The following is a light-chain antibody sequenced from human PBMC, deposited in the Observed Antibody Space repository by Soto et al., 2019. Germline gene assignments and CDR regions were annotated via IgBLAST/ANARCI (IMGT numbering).Light chain of an antibody. J-gene: IGKJ1*01. CDR2: KAS. CDR1: QTISSW. CDR3: QHYNSYSEA. V-gene: IGKV1-5*03. Sequence: DIQISQSPSTLSGSVGDRVTITCRASQTISSWLAWYQQKQGKAPKXLIYKASTLKSGVPSRFSGSGYGTEFNLTISSLQPDDFATYYCQHYNSYSEAFGQGTKVDIK.